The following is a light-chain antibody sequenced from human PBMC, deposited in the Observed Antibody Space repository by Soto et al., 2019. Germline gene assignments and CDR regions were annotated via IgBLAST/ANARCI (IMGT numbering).Light chain of an antibody. J-gene: IGLJ1*01. V-gene: IGLV2-11*01. Sequence: QSALTQPRSVSGSPGQSVTISCTGTSSDVGGYNYVSWYQQHPDKDPKVIIYDVSKRPSGVPDRFFGSKSGNTASLTISGLQAEDEADYYCCSYAGSYSYVFGTGTQLTVL. CDR3: CSYAGSYSYV. CDR2: DVS. CDR1: SSDVGGYNY.